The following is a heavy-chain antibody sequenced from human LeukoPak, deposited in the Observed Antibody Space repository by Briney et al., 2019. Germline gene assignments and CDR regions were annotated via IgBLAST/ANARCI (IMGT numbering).Heavy chain of an antibody. V-gene: IGHV1-18*01. D-gene: IGHD3-22*01. CDR2: VSAYNGNT. J-gene: IGHJ4*02. Sequence: GASVKVSCKASGGTFSSYAISWVRQAPGQGLEWMGWVSAYNGNTNYAQKLQGRVTMTTDTSTSTAYMELSRLRSDDTAVYYCARDISSGYYLDYWGQGTLVTVSS. CDR1: GGTFSSYA. CDR3: ARDISSGYYLDY.